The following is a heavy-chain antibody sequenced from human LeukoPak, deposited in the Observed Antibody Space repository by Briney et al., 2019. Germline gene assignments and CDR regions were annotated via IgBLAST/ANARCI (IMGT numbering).Heavy chain of an antibody. J-gene: IGHJ4*02. D-gene: IGHD4-23*01. Sequence: PSETLSLTCAVYGGSFSGYYWSWIRQPPGKGLEWIGEINHSGSTNYNPSLKSRVTISVDTSKNQFSLQLNSVTPEDTAVYYCARDEPDGGRFDYWGQGTLVTVSS. CDR3: ARDEPDGGRFDY. CDR2: INHSGST. V-gene: IGHV4-34*01. CDR1: GGSFSGYY.